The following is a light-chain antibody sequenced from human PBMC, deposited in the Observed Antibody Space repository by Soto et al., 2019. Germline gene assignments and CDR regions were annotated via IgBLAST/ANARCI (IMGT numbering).Light chain of an antibody. J-gene: IGKJ4*01. V-gene: IGKV3-20*01. Sequence: EIVLTQSPGTLSLSPGERATLSCRASQSVTSSYLAWYQQKPGQAPRLLIYGASSRATGIPDRFSGSGSGTKFTLTISRLEPEDFAMYYCHQYGSSPLTFGGGTKVEIK. CDR2: GAS. CDR1: QSVTSSY. CDR3: HQYGSSPLT.